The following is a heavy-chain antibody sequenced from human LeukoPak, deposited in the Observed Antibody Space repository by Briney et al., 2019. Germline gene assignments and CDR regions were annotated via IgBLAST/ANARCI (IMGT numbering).Heavy chain of an antibody. CDR1: GYTFTGYY. J-gene: IGHJ3*02. CDR3: ANYCSGGSCYSGNAFDI. Sequence: ASVKVSRKASGYTFTGYYMHWVRQAPGQGLEWMGWINPNSGGTNYAQKFQGRVTMTRDTSNSTTYMELSRLRSDDTAVYYCANYCSGGSCYSGNAFDIWGQGTMVTVPS. V-gene: IGHV1-2*02. CDR2: INPNSGGT. D-gene: IGHD2-15*01.